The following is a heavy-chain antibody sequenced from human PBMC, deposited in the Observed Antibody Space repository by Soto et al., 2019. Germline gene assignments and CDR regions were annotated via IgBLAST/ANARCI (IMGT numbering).Heavy chain of an antibody. J-gene: IGHJ4*02. Sequence: GGSLRLSCASSGFTFSSYSMNWVLQAPGKGLEWVSSISSSSSYIYYADSVKGRFTISRDNAKNSLYLQMNSLRAEDTAVYYCARDSSGWYYFDYWGQGTLVTVSS. CDR2: ISSSSSYI. D-gene: IGHD6-19*01. V-gene: IGHV3-21*01. CDR3: ARDSSGWYYFDY. CDR1: GFTFSSYS.